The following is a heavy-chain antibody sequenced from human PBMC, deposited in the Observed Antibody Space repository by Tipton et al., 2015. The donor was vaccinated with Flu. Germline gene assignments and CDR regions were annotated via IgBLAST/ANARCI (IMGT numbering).Heavy chain of an antibody. D-gene: IGHD2-15*01. V-gene: IGHV4-38-2*01. CDR1: GYSMSSGYY. CDR2: INHSGTT. J-gene: IGHJ4*02. CDR3: ARGTGYSTTYFDS. Sequence: GLVKPSETLSLTCAVSGYSMSSGYYWGWIRQPPGKGLEWIGEINHSGTTNYNPSLKSRVTISVDTSKNQFSLRLNSVTAADTAVYYCARGTGYSTTYFDSWGRGTLVTVSS.